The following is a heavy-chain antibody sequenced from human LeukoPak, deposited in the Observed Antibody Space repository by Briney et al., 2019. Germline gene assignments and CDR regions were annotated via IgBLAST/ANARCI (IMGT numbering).Heavy chain of an antibody. Sequence: SETLSLTCTVSGGSISSGGYSWSWLRQHPGKGLEWIGYIYYSGSTYYNPSLKSRVTISVDTSKNQFSLKLSSVTAADTAVYYCAGTSTFTHWYFDLWGRGTLVTVSS. J-gene: IGHJ2*01. CDR2: IYYSGST. V-gene: IGHV4-31*03. D-gene: IGHD3-16*01. CDR3: AGTSTFTHWYFDL. CDR1: GGSISSGGYS.